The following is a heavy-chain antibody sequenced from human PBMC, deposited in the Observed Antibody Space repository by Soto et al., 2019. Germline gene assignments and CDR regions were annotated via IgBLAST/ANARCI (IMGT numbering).Heavy chain of an antibody. Sequence: EVQLVESGGGLVQPGRSLRLSCAASGFTFDDYAMHWVRQAPGKGLEWVSGISWNSGSIGYADSVKGRFTISRDNAKNSLYLQMNSLRAEDTALYYCAKDIEWGGYDFPGRGFDYWGQGTLVTVSS. D-gene: IGHD5-12*01. V-gene: IGHV3-9*01. CDR1: GFTFDDYA. CDR3: AKDIEWGGYDFPGRGFDY. J-gene: IGHJ4*02. CDR2: ISWNSGSI.